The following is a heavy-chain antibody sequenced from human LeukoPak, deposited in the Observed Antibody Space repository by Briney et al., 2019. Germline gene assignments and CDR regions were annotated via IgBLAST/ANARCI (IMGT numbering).Heavy chain of an antibody. D-gene: IGHD3-9*01. Sequence: GGSLRLSCAASGFTFSSYGMSWVRQAPGKGLEWVSSISSSSSYKYYADSVKGRFTISRDNAKNSLFLQINSLRAEDTAVYYCARDRPTLTGYYPFDYWGQGTLVTVSS. CDR1: GFTFSSYG. J-gene: IGHJ4*02. V-gene: IGHV3-21*01. CDR3: ARDRPTLTGYYPFDY. CDR2: ISSSSSYK.